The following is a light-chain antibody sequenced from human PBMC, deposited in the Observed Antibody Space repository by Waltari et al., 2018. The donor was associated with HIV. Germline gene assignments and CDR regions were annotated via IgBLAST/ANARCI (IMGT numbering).Light chain of an antibody. CDR3: QQYGSSPRT. CDR1: QTVSSSY. CDR2: GAS. J-gene: IGKJ2*01. Sequence: EIVLTQSPGTLSLSPGERATLSCRASQTVSSSYLAWHQQKPGQAPRLLIYGASSRATGIPDRFSGSGSGADFTLTISRLEPEDFAVYYCQQYGSSPRTFGQGTKLEI. V-gene: IGKV3-20*01.